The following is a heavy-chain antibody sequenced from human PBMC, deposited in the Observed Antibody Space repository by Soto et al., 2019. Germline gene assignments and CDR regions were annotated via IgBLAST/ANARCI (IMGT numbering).Heavy chain of an antibody. CDR1: GGSFSGYY. J-gene: IGHJ4*02. V-gene: IGHV4-34*01. Sequence: SETLSLTCAVYGGSFSGYYWSWIRQPPGKGLEWIGEINHSGSTNYNPSLKSRVTISVYTSKNQFSLKLSSVTAADTAVYYCARKSITIFGVGKRYFDYWGQGTLVTVSS. CDR2: INHSGST. D-gene: IGHD3-3*01. CDR3: ARKSITIFGVGKRYFDY.